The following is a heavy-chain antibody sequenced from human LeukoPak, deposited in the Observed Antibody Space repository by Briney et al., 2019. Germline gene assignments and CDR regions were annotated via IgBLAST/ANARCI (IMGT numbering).Heavy chain of an antibody. D-gene: IGHD6-6*01. J-gene: IGHJ3*02. CDR3: VREYSSSSGRAFDI. V-gene: IGHV3-74*01. Sequence: PGGSLRLSCVASGFTFSSYWMLWVRQAPGKGLVWVSRISTDGSGTNSADSVKGRFTISRDNAKNTLYLQMNSLRAEDTAVYYCVREYSSSSGRAFDIWGQGPMVTVSP. CDR2: ISTDGSGT. CDR1: GFTFSSYW.